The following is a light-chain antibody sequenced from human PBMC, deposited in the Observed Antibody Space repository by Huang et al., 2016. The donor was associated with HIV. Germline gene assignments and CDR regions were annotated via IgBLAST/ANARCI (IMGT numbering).Light chain of an antibody. V-gene: IGKV3-15*01. CDR1: QSVNSK. CDR3: QQYSKWPPNT. Sequence: EIVMTQSPATLSLSPGERATLSCRASQSVNSKLAWYQQKPGQAPRLLIYGASTRATGGSGRFSGSGSGTEFTLTISSLQSEDFAVYYCQQYSKWPPNTFGQGTKLESK. CDR2: GAS. J-gene: IGKJ2*01.